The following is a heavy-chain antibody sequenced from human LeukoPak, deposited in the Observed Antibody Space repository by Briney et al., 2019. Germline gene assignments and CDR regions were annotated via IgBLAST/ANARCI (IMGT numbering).Heavy chain of an antibody. J-gene: IGHJ6*03. CDR1: GFTFDEYA. V-gene: IGHV3-9*03. CDR3: AKGVGTSYHYHMDV. Sequence: PGRSLRLSCAASGFTFDEYAMHWVRQPPGKGLEWVSGISWNSYDIGYADSVKGRFTISRDNAKNSLYLQMNSLRAEDMALYYCAKGVGTSYHYHMDVWGEGTTVLVSS. D-gene: IGHD1-26*01. CDR2: ISWNSYDI.